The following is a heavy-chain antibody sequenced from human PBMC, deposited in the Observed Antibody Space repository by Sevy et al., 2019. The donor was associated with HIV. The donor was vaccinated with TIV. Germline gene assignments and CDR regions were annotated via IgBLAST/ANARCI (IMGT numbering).Heavy chain of an antibody. Sequence: GGSLRLSCAVSGFSFDSYGMTWVRQAPGKGLEWVSGISGSGTRTYYADSVKGRFIISRDNSKNTLYLQMNRLRSEDKDINYLAKGGGGHYDPDEIGYYFYYYNMDVWGKGTTVTVSS. J-gene: IGHJ6*03. V-gene: IGHV3-23*01. CDR3: AKGGGGHYDPDEIGYYFYYYNMDV. D-gene: IGHD3-22*01. CDR2: ISGSGTRT. CDR1: GFSFDSYG.